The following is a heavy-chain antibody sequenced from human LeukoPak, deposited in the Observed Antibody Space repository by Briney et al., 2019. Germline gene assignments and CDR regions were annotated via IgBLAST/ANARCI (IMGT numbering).Heavy chain of an antibody. D-gene: IGHD5-12*01. Sequence: SVKVSCKASGGTFSSYAISWVRQAPGQGLEWMGRIIPILGIANYAQKFQGRVTITADKSTSTAYMELSSLGSEDTAVYYCASLYSGHDSFFDYWGQGTLVTVSS. V-gene: IGHV1-69*04. J-gene: IGHJ4*02. CDR2: IIPILGIA. CDR3: ASLYSGHDSFFDY. CDR1: GGTFSSYA.